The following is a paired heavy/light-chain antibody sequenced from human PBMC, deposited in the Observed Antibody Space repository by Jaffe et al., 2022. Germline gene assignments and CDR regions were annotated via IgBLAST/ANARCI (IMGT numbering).Light chain of an antibody. CDR2: GVS. CDR3: HQYLNAPFT. CDR1: QSLTGNY. J-gene: IGKJ3*01. Sequence: ENVLTQSPGTLSLSPGERATLSCRARQSLTGNYLAWYQHRPGQTPRLLMFGVSSRATGIPDRFSGSGSGTDFTLTISGLQPEDSAVYYCHQYLNAPFTFGPGTKVDIK. V-gene: IGKV3-20*01.
Heavy chain of an antibody. Sequence: EVQLLESGGGLVQPGESLRLSCAASGFSLSGHGVSWVRQAPGKGLEWLCCITGVFRNTYYAGSVKGRFTISADTSQNTLYLQMSSLRAEDTAVYYCAKFNSYDSGSYYRYSDSWGQGTMVTVSS. CDR1: GFSLSGHG. CDR3: AKFNSYDSGSYYRYSDS. CDR2: ITGVFRNT. D-gene: IGHD3-10*01. V-gene: IGHV3-23*01. J-gene: IGHJ4*02.